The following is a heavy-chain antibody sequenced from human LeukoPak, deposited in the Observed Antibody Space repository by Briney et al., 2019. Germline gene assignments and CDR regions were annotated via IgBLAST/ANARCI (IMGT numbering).Heavy chain of an antibody. J-gene: IGHJ4*02. CDR2: IYYSGST. D-gene: IGHD3-10*01. CDR3: AREGFGELGIDY. V-gene: IGHV4-59*01. CDR1: GVSISSYY. Sequence: SETLSLTCTVSGVSISSYYWSWIRQPPGKGLEWIGYIYYSGSTNYNPSLKSRVTISVDTSKNQFSLKLSSVTAADTAVYYCAREGFGELGIDYWGQGTLVTVSS.